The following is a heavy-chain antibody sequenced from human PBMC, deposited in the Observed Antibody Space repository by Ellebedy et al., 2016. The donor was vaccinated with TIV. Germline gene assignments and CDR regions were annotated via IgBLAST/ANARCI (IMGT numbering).Heavy chain of an antibody. CDR3: AKDSGLSH. J-gene: IGHJ4*02. Sequence: GESLKISCAASGFTFSSYWMHWVRQAPGKGLEWVAVISYDGSNKYYADSVKGRFTISRDNSKNTLYLQMNSLRAEDTAVYYCAKDSGLSHWGQGTLVTVSS. CDR2: ISYDGSNK. CDR1: GFTFSSYW. V-gene: IGHV3-30*18.